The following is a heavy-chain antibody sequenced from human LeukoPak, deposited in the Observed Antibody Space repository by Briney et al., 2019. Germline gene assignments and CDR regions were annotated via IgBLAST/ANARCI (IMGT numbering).Heavy chain of an antibody. V-gene: IGHV3-66*01. CDR2: IYGGGST. J-gene: IGHJ4*02. CDR1: GFTVTSNY. D-gene: IGHD4-23*01. Sequence: GGSLRLSCAASGFTVTSNYMSWVRQAPGKGVEWVSVIYGGGSTYYAGPVKGRFTISRDNSKSTLYLQMNSLRAEDTAVYYCALVVTPSYYFDYWGQGTLVTVSS. CDR3: ALVVTPSYYFDY.